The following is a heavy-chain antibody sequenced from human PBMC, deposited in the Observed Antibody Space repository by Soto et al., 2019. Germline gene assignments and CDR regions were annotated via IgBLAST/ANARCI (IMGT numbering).Heavy chain of an antibody. J-gene: IGHJ4*02. CDR3: AKYSTTSASRYFDF. D-gene: IGHD1-1*01. CDR2: IGSDSGDI. CDR1: GFTFGNYA. Sequence: PGGSLRLSCVASGFTFGNYAVAWIRQAPGKGLEWVSVIGSDSGDIQNADSVKGRFTISRDNSKNTLYLQMNSLTAEDAAVYYCAKYSTTSASRYFDFWGQGSLVTVSS. V-gene: IGHV3-23*01.